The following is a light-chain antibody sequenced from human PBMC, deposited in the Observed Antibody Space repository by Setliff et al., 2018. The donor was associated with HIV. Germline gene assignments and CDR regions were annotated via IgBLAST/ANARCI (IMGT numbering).Light chain of an antibody. Sequence: QSVLTQPASVSGSPGQSITISCTGADSDVGGYNYVSWYLHHPGKAPKLMIYEVSNRPSGVSNRFSGSKSGNTASLTISGLQTEDEGDYYCSSYTSSSTRVFGTGTKVTVL. CDR3: SSYTSSSTRV. CDR1: DSDVGGYNY. V-gene: IGLV2-14*01. J-gene: IGLJ1*01. CDR2: EVS.